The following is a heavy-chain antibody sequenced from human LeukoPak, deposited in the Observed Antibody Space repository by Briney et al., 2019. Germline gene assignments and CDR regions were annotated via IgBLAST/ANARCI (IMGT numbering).Heavy chain of an antibody. V-gene: IGHV4-31*03. CDR3: STSDDGSGYLKSFDP. Sequence: PSETLSLTCTVSGVSMSSGGFYWSWLRQLPGKGLEWIGYIYYTGTTYYNPSLRSRVTISVDTSKNQFSLKVNSVTASDTAVYYCSTSDDGSGYLKSFDPWGQGTLVTVSS. CDR1: GVSMSSGGFY. CDR2: IYYTGTT. D-gene: IGHD3-22*01. J-gene: IGHJ5*02.